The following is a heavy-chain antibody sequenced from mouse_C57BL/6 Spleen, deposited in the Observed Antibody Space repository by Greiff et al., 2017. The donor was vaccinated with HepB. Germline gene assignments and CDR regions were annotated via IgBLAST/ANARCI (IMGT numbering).Heavy chain of an antibody. CDR2: IDPSDSYT. Sequence: QVQLQQPGAELVMPGASVKLSCKASGYTFTSYWMHWVKQRPGQGLEWIGEIDPSDSYTNYNRKFKGKSTLTVDKSSSTAYMQLSSLTSEDSAVYYCAKFTTSFAYWGQGTLVTVSA. CDR1: GYTFTSYW. D-gene: IGHD1-1*01. J-gene: IGHJ3*01. CDR3: AKFTTSFAY. V-gene: IGHV1-69*01.